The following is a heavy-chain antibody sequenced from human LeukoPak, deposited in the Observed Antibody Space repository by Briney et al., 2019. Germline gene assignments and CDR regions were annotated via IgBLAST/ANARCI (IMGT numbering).Heavy chain of an antibody. J-gene: IGHJ4*02. D-gene: IGHD5-24*01. V-gene: IGHV6-1*01. CDR3: ARELEMATIYSYFDY. Sequence: SQTLSLTCAISGDSVSSNSAAWNWIRQSPSRGLEWLGRTYYRSKWSNDYAVSVKSRITINPNTSKNQFSLQLNSVTPEDTAVYYCARELEMATIYSYFDYWGQGTLVTVSS. CDR1: GDSVSSNSAA. CDR2: TYYRSKWSN.